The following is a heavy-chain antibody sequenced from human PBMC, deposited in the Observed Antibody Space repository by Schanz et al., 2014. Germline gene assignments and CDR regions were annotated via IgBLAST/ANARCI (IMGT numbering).Heavy chain of an antibody. CDR2: IWYDGSNK. D-gene: IGHD6-13*01. Sequence: VQLVESGGGLVQPGGSLRLSCAASGFGFSSYSMNWVRQAPGKGLEWVAVIWYDGSNKYYADSVKGRFTISRDNSKNTLFLQMDSLRADDTAVYYCARDYGSWAIDYWGRGTLVSVSS. CDR3: ARDYGSWAIDY. CDR1: GFGFSSYS. J-gene: IGHJ4*02. V-gene: IGHV3-33*08.